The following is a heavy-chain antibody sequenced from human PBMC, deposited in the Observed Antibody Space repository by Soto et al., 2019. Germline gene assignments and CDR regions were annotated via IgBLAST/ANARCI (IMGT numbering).Heavy chain of an antibody. V-gene: IGHV3-66*01. Sequence: PGVSLTLSCAASGFTVGNNYMSWVRQAPGKGLEWVSLIYSAGSTYYADSVKGRFTISRDNSKNTLYLQMNSLRAEDTAVYYCARDYDSSGYHWFDPWGQGTLVTVSS. CDR1: GFTVGNNY. J-gene: IGHJ5*02. D-gene: IGHD3-22*01. CDR2: IYSAGST. CDR3: ARDYDSSGYHWFDP.